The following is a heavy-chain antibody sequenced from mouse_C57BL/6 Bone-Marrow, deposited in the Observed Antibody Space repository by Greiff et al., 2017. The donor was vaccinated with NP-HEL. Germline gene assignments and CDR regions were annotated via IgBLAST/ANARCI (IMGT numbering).Heavy chain of an antibody. V-gene: IGHV3-6*01. CDR2: ISYDGSN. CDR1: GYSITSGYY. Sequence: EVKLMESGPGLVKPSQSLSLTCSVTGYSITSGYYWNWIRQFPGNKLEWMGYISYDGSNNYNPSLKNRISITRDTSKNQFFLKLNSVTTEDTATYYCARDGAFTTVVARGFAYWGQGTLVTVSA. D-gene: IGHD1-1*01. J-gene: IGHJ3*01. CDR3: ARDGAFTTVVARGFAY.